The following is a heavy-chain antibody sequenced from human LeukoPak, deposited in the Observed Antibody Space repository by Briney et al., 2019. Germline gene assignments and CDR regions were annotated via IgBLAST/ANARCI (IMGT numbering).Heavy chain of an antibody. V-gene: IGHV3-9*01. CDR2: ISWNSGSI. D-gene: IGHD1-26*01. J-gene: IGHJ4*02. Sequence: PGGSLRLSCAASGFTFDDYAMHWVRQAPGKGLEWVSGISWNSGSIGYADSVKGRFTISRDNAKNSLYLQMNSLRAEDTALYYCAKDKERYLDYWGQGTLVTVSS. CDR3: AKDKERYLDY. CDR1: GFTFDDYA.